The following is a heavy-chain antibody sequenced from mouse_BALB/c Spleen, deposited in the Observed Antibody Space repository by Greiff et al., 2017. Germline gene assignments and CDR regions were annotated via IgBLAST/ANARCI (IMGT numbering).Heavy chain of an antibody. J-gene: IGHJ4*01. CDR3: ARWSYGSYAMDY. CDR2: IYPGDGST. CDR1: GYTFTSYW. V-gene: IGHV1S56*01. Sequence: VQLQQPGAELVKPGTSVKMSCKASGYTFTSYWMHWVKQRPGQGLEWIGWIYPGDGSTKYNEKFKGKTTLTADKSSSTAYMLLSSLTSEDSAIYFCARWSYGSYAMDYWGQGTSVTVSS. D-gene: IGHD1-1*01.